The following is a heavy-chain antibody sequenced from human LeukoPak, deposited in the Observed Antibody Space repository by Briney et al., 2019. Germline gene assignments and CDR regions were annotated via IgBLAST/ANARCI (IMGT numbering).Heavy chain of an antibody. CDR1: GGTFSSYA. V-gene: IGHV1-69*13. Sequence: SVKVSCKASGGTFSSYAISWVRQAPGQGLEWMGGIIPIFGTANYAQKFQGRVTITADESTSTAYMQLSSLRSEDTAVYYCARGRATVTPYYYMDVWGKGTTVTISS. D-gene: IGHD4-17*01. CDR3: ARGRATVTPYYYMDV. J-gene: IGHJ6*03. CDR2: IIPIFGTA.